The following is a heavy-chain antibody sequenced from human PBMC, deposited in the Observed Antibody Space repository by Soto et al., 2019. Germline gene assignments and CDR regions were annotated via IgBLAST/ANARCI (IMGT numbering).Heavy chain of an antibody. Sequence: EVQLLESGGDLVQPGGSLRLSYAGSGFTITNYAMTWVRQAPGKGLEWVSLLSSDGGDTYYADSVKGRVTISRDTSKNTLYLQINSLRAEDTAVFYCATTIIRYFFDNWGQGTLVTVSS. J-gene: IGHJ4*02. CDR3: ATTIIRYFFDN. V-gene: IGHV3-23*01. CDR1: GFTITNYA. CDR2: LSSDGGDT. D-gene: IGHD3-9*01.